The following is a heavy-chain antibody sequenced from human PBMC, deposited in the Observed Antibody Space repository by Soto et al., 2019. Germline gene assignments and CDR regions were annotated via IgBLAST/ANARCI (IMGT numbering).Heavy chain of an antibody. V-gene: IGHV1-8*01. CDR2: MNPNSGNT. J-gene: IGHJ4*02. D-gene: IGHD2-2*01. Sequence: ASVTVSCKASVYTFTSYDINWVRQAPGQGLEWMGWMNPNSGNTGYAQKFQGRVTMTRNTSVSTAYMELSSLRSEDTAVYYCARERGCSSTSCYDLFDYWGQGTLVTVSS. CDR3: ARERGCSSTSCYDLFDY. CDR1: VYTFTSYD.